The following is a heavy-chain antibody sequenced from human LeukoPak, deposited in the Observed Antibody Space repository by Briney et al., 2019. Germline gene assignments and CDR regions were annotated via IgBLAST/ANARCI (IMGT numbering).Heavy chain of an antibody. V-gene: IGHV4-59*01. CDR1: GGSISTYY. D-gene: IGHD3-22*01. J-gene: IGHJ3*02. Sequence: SETLSLTCTVSGGSISTYYWNWIWQPPGKGLEWIAYIFYSGSTNYNPSLKSRVTISVDTSKNQFSLKLTSVTAADTAVYYCARGDSSGYFRFDIWGQGTMVPVSS. CDR2: IFYSGST. CDR3: ARGDSSGYFRFDI.